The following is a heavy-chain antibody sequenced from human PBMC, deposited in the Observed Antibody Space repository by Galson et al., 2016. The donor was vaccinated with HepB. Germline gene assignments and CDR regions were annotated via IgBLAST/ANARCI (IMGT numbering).Heavy chain of an antibody. Sequence: SLRLSCAASGFTFTHYAMNWVRQAPGKGLEWVSGISGNGGRTYYADSVKGRFIISRDNSKNTMYLQMNSLRAEDTAVYYCASPSGRFSVHTFDLWGQGTMVTVSS. D-gene: IGHD1-26*01. CDR1: GFTFTHYA. V-gene: IGHV3-23*01. J-gene: IGHJ3*01. CDR3: ASPSGRFSVHTFDL. CDR2: ISGNGGRT.